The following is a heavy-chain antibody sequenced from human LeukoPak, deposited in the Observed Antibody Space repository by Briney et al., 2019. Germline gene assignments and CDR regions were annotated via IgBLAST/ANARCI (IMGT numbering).Heavy chain of an antibody. D-gene: IGHD1-26*01. J-gene: IGHJ4*02. CDR3: ARDPPIVGAATLDY. Sequence: ASVTVSCKASGYTFTGYYMHWVRQAPGQGLEGMGWINPNSGGTNYAQKFQGRVTMTRDTSISTAYMELSRLRSDDTAVYYCARDPPIVGAATLDYWGQGTLVTVSS. CDR2: INPNSGGT. V-gene: IGHV1-2*02. CDR1: GYTFTGYY.